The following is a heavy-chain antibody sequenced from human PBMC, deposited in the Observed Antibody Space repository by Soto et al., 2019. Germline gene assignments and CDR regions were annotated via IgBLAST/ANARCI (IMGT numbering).Heavy chain of an antibody. V-gene: IGHV4-39*07. CDR2: FYYSETT. CDR1: GGSISSGPYS. D-gene: IGHD3-22*01. CDR3: ARMNYYDTTGYPYDY. Sequence: SETLSLTCTVSGGSISSGPYSWGWIRQPPGKGLEWIGTFYYSETTHYNPSLKSRVTMSVDTSKNQFSLKLNSVTSADTAVYYCARMNYYDTTGYPYDYWGQGMMVTVSS. J-gene: IGHJ4*02.